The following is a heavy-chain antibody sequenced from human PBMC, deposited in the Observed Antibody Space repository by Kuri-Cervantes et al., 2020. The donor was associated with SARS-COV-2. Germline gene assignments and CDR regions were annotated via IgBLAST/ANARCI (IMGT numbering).Heavy chain of an antibody. CDR3: AREPDSSGWYGDDAFDT. Sequence: GGSLRLSCAASGVTFSYYGMHWVRQAPGKGLEWVGFVRRDGSNYYYADSVKGRFTTSRDNAKNSLSLQMNSLRADDTAVYFCAREPDSSGWYGDDAFDTWGLGTMVTVSS. CDR1: GVTFSYYG. V-gene: IGHV3-30*02. J-gene: IGHJ3*02. D-gene: IGHD6-19*01. CDR2: VRRDGSNY.